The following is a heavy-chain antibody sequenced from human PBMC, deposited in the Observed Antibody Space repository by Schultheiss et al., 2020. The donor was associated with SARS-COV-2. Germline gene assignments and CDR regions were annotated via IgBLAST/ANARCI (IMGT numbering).Heavy chain of an antibody. CDR3: ARDPGTTSTWFDP. CDR2: IGAGHDT. CDR1: GFTFSNSD. V-gene: IGHV3-13*01. J-gene: IGHJ5*02. Sequence: GGSLRLSCTASGFTFSNSDFHWVRQAAGKGLEWVSAIGAGHDTYYADSVKGRFTISRDNSKNTLYLQMNSLRAEDTAVYYCARDPGTTSTWFDPWGQGTLVTVSS. D-gene: IGHD1-7*01.